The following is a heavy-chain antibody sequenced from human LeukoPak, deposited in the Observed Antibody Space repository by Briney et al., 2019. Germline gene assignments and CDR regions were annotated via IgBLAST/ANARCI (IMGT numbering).Heavy chain of an antibody. Sequence: SETLSLTCTVSGGSINSGNYYWTWIRQPAGKGLEWIGRFFATGSTSSSHNPSLSGRASISVDTSKNQLSLELNSVTAADSAVYFCARGIVSPRFYDYMDVWGKGTTVTVSS. J-gene: IGHJ6*03. CDR1: GGSINSGNYY. D-gene: IGHD1-26*01. CDR2: FFATGST. V-gene: IGHV4-61*02. CDR3: ARGIVSPRFYDYMDV.